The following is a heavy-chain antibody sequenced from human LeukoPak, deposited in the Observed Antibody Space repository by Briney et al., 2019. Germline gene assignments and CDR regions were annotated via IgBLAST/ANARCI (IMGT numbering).Heavy chain of an antibody. CDR1: GYSFSSGYY. CDR3: ARESNYYGSGTGWFDP. CDR2: IYHSGST. V-gene: IGHV4-38-2*02. D-gene: IGHD3-10*01. Sequence: SETLSLTCTISGYSFSSGYYWGWIRQPPGKGLEWIGSIYHSGSTYYNPSLKSRVTISVDTSKNQLSLKLSSVTAADTAVYYCARESNYYGSGTGWFDPWGQGTLVTVSS. J-gene: IGHJ5*02.